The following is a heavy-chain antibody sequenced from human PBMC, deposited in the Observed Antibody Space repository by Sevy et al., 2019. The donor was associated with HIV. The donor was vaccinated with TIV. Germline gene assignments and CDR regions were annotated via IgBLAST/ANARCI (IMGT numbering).Heavy chain of an antibody. J-gene: IGHJ4*02. CDR1: GFTFSNAW. D-gene: IGHD1-26*01. CDR2: IKSKTDGETT. Sequence: GGSLRLSCAASGFTFSNAWMNWVRQAPGKGLEWVGRIKSKTDGETTDYAAPVKGRFTISRDDSKNTLFLQMNSLKIADTAVYYCATRGTNSGSFSYWGQGILVTVSS. CDR3: ATRGTNSGSFSY. V-gene: IGHV3-15*01.